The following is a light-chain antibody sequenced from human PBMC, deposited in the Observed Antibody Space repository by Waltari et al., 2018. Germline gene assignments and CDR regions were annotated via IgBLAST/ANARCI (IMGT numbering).Light chain of an antibody. Sequence: DIQMTQSPSYVSASVGDRVPTTCRASQGIDNWLAWYQQKPGKAPKFLIYSASSLQSGVPSRFVGSGSGTDFILTISRLQPEDFATYYCQQTNSFPRTFGQGTKVAIK. J-gene: IGKJ1*01. CDR1: QGIDNW. V-gene: IGKV1-12*01. CDR3: QQTNSFPRT. CDR2: SAS.